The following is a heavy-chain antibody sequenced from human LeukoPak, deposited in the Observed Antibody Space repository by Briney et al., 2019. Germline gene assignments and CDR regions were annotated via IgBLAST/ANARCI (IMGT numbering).Heavy chain of an antibody. V-gene: IGHV4-39*01. CDR2: LDYSGVA. J-gene: IGHJ4*02. CDR3: ARATAVTSFDY. D-gene: IGHD4-17*01. CDR1: GGSISSSPYS. Sequence: SETLSLTCTVSGGSISSSPYSWGWIRQPPGKGLEWIGGLDYSGVAYYNPSLKSRVTISPDTSMNQFSLNLRSVTAADTAVYYCARATAVTSFDYWGQGTLVTVSS.